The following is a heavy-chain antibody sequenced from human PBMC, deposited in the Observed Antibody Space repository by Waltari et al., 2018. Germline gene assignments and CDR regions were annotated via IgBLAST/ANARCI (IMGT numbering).Heavy chain of an antibody. CDR1: GGTFSSYA. CDR2: IIPILGIA. V-gene: IGHV1-69*10. CDR3: ARGGYYDFWSGYYDAFDI. D-gene: IGHD3-3*01. Sequence: QVQLVQSGAAVKKPGSSVKVSCKASGGTFSSYAISWVRPRPGQGLEWMGGIIPILGIANYAQKFQGRVTITADKSTSTAYMELSSLRSEDTAVYYCARGGYYDFWSGYYDAFDIWGQGTMVTVSS. J-gene: IGHJ3*02.